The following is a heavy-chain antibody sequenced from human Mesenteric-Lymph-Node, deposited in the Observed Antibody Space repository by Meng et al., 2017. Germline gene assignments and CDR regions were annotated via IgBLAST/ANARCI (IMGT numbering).Heavy chain of an antibody. CDR2: IYYSGNT. CDR1: GGSVSGYY. J-gene: IGHJ5*02. CDR3: ARHGRGWFDP. D-gene: IGHD3-10*01. V-gene: IGHV4-59*08. Sequence: QVLLPESGPGLVKPSGTLSLTCTVSGGSVSGYYWSWIRQPPGKGLEWIGYIYYSGNTYYNPSLKSRVTISVDTSKNQFSLKLSSVTAEDTAVYYCARHGRGWFDPWGQGTLVTVSS.